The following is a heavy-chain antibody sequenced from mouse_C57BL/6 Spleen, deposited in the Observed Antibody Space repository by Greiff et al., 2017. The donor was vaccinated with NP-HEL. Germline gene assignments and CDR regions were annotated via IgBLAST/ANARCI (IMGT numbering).Heavy chain of an antibody. CDR1: GYTFTSYW. CDR2: IDPSDSYT. J-gene: IGHJ4*01. D-gene: IGHD2-3*01. Sequence: QVQLQQPGAELVMPGASVKLSCKASGYTFTSYWMHWVKQRPGQGLEWIGEIDPSDSYTNYNQKFKGKSKLTVDKTSSTAYMQLSSLTSEDSAVYYCARPGDGYSYAMDYWGQGTSVTVSS. V-gene: IGHV1-69*01. CDR3: ARPGDGYSYAMDY.